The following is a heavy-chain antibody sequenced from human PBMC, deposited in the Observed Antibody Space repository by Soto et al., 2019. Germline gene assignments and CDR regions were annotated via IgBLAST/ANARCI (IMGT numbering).Heavy chain of an antibody. J-gene: IGHJ6*02. CDR1: GFSLSTRGMG. CDR2: VYWDDDK. Sequence: QITLKESGPTLVKPTQTLTLTCTVSGFSLSTRGMGVGWIRQPPGKALGWLALVYWDDDKRYSPSPKSRLTLTKDTSNNQVVLTRTNVDPVDTGTYYCARDSSGYYGMDVWGQGTTVTVSS. V-gene: IGHV2-5*02. D-gene: IGHD6-6*01. CDR3: ARDSSGYYGMDV.